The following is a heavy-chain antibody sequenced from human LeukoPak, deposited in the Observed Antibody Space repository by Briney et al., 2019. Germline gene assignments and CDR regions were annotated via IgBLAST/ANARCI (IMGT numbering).Heavy chain of an antibody. CDR1: AGAISTYY. CDR2: IYYNGNT. J-gene: IGHJ3*02. V-gene: IGHV4-59*01. CDR3: ASLRDFDI. Sequence: SETLSLTCSVSAGAISTYYWSWIRQPPGKGLEWIGHIYYNGNTNYSPSLKSRVTISIDMSKNQFSLKLSSVTAADTAVYYCASLRDFDIWGQGTMVTVSS.